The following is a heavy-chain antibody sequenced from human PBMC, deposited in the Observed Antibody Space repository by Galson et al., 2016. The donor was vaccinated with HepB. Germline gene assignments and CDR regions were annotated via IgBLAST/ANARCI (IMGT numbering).Heavy chain of an antibody. CDR2: ITRDGETT. J-gene: IGHJ4*02. V-gene: IGHV3-23*01. D-gene: IGHD6-13*01. CDR1: GFSFGTSG. CDR3: ASSGYSGS. Sequence: SLRLSCAASGFSFGTSGMSWVRQSPGRGLEWVSGITRDGETTHYADSVRGRFTISRDNSKNMLYLFMNSLRAGDTAVYYCASSGYSGSWGQGTLVTVSS.